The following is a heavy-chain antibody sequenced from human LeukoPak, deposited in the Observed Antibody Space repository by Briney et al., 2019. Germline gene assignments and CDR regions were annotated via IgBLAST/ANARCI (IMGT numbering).Heavy chain of an antibody. CDR3: ARDIGCSSTSCPPSYYYGMDV. Sequence: GSSVKVSCKASGGTFSSYAISWVRQAPGQGLEWMGGIIPIFGTANYAQKFQGRVTITADEHTSTAYMELSSLRSEDTAVYYCARDIGCSSTSCPPSYYYGMDVWGKGTTVTVSS. D-gene: IGHD2-2*01. J-gene: IGHJ6*04. CDR2: IIPIFGTA. V-gene: IGHV1-69*01. CDR1: GGTFSSYA.